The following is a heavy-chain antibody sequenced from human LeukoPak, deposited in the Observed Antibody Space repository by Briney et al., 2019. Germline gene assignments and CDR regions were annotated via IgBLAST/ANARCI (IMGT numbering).Heavy chain of an antibody. D-gene: IGHD6-13*01. J-gene: IGHJ5*02. CDR1: GNYW. CDR2: INSDGSWT. CDR3: AREYSSSWYVNWFDP. Sequence: PGGSLRLSCAASGNYWMHWVRQAPGKGLVWVSHINSDGSWTSYADSVKGRFTISKDNAKNTVYLQMNNLRAEDTAVYYCAREYSSSWYVNWFDPWGQGTLVTVSS. V-gene: IGHV3-74*01.